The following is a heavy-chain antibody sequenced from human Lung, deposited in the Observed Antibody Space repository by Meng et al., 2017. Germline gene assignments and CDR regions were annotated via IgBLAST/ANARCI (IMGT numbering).Heavy chain of an antibody. J-gene: IGHJ4*02. CDR3: ARGDLGMSGYYYTVH. CDR2: INTDTRNP. Sequence: QVQLGQTGSEVKKPGASGKSSCKAAGYTFTTYAMNWVRQAPGQGLEWMGWINTDTRNPTYAQGFTGRFVFSLDTSVSTAYLQISSLMAEDTAIYYCARGDLGMSGYYYTVHWGQGTLVTVSS. V-gene: IGHV7-4-1*02. CDR1: GYTFTTYA. D-gene: IGHD3-22*01.